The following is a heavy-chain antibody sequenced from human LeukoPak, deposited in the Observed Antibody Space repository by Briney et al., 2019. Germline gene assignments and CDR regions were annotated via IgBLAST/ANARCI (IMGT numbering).Heavy chain of an antibody. D-gene: IGHD4/OR15-4a*01. CDR2: ISSDSSPI. CDR1: GFTFSNCG. CDR3: ARRAGAYSHPYDY. V-gene: IGHV3-48*01. Sequence: GGSLRLSCAASGFTFSNCGMNWVRQAPGKGLEWVSYISSDSSPINYADSVKGRFTISRDNAKNSLYLQMNSLRAEDTAVYYCARRAGAYSHPYDYWGQGTLVTVSS. J-gene: IGHJ4*02.